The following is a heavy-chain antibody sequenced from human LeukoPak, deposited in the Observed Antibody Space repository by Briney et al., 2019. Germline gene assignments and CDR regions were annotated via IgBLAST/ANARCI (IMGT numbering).Heavy chain of an antibody. J-gene: IGHJ4*02. Sequence: GGSLRLSCAASDFSFITYAMSWVRQAPGKGLEWVSTISGGGDATYYADSVKGRFTISRDDSKNTLYLQMNSLRAEDTAVYYCAKDPRRGVGFVGATFDYWGQGTLVSVSS. CDR1: DFSFITYA. CDR3: AKDPRRGVGFVGATFDY. D-gene: IGHD1-26*01. CDR2: ISGGGDAT. V-gene: IGHV3-23*01.